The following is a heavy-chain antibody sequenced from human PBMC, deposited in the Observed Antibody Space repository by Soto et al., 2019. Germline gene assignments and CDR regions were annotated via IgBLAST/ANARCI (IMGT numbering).Heavy chain of an antibody. Sequence: QVQLQESGPGLVKPSETLSLTCTVSGDSITTYYWTWIRQPPGKGLEWIGYIYYTGSANYNPSLKSRVTMSIDTAKNQFSLKLTSVTAADTAVYYCAKWFGGSRDWGQGTLVTVSS. J-gene: IGHJ4*02. D-gene: IGHD3-10*01. CDR3: AKWFGGSRD. CDR2: IYYTGSA. CDR1: GDSITTYY. V-gene: IGHV4-59*01.